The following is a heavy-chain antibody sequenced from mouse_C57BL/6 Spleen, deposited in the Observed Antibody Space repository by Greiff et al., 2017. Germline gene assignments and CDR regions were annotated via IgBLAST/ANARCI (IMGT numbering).Heavy chain of an antibody. CDR3: ARDDYYGSSYVGNAMDY. CDR2: INYDGSST. CDR1: GFTFSDYY. V-gene: IGHV5-16*01. Sequence: EVKLVESEGGLVQPGSSMKLSCTASGFTFSDYYMAWVRQVPEKGLEWVANINYDGSSTYYLDSLKSRFIISRDNAKNILYLQMSSLKSEDTATYYCARDDYYGSSYVGNAMDYWGQGTSVTVSS. D-gene: IGHD1-1*01. J-gene: IGHJ4*01.